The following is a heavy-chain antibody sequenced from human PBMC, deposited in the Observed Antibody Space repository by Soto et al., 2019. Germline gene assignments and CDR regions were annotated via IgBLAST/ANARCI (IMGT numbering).Heavy chain of an antibody. D-gene: IGHD3-22*01. V-gene: IGHV3-48*01. Sequence: GGSLRLSCAASGFTFSSYWMHWVRQAPGKGLAWVSRINSFSNNTYYADSVKGRFTISRDNAKNSLYLQMNSLRAEDTAVYYCARDQLYYNDISGRPLNAFDVWGQGTMVTVSS. CDR2: INSFSNNT. CDR3: ARDQLYYNDISGRPLNAFDV. J-gene: IGHJ3*01. CDR1: GFTFSSYW.